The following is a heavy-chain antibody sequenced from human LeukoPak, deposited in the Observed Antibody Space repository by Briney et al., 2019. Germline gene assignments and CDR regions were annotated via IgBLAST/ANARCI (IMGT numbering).Heavy chain of an antibody. CDR2: IIPIFGTA. Sequence: SVKVSCKASGGTFSSYAISWVRQAPGQGLEWMGGIIPIFGTANYAQKFQGRVTITADKSTSTAYMELSSLRSEDTAVYYCARDRTLSSGSYSKDFDYWGQGTLVTVSS. CDR3: ARDRTLSSGSYSKDFDY. CDR1: GGTFSSYA. V-gene: IGHV1-69*06. J-gene: IGHJ4*02. D-gene: IGHD1-26*01.